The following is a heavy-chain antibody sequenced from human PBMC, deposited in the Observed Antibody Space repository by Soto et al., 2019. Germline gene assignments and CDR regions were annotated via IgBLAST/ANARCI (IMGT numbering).Heavy chain of an antibody. D-gene: IGHD2-2*01. CDR3: AKGGGSSTSWECDY. V-gene: IGHV3-30*18. J-gene: IGHJ4*02. CDR1: GFTFSSYG. Sequence: GGSLRLSCAASGFTFSSYGMHWVRQAPGKGLEWVAVISYDGSNKYYADSVKGRFTISRDNSKNTLYLQMNSLRAEDTAVYYCAKGGGSSTSWECDYWGQGTLVTVSS. CDR2: ISYDGSNK.